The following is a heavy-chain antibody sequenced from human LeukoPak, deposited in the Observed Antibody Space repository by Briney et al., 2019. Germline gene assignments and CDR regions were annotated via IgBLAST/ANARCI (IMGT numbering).Heavy chain of an antibody. CDR2: IYTSGST. CDR1: GGSISSGSYY. J-gene: IGHJ4*02. V-gene: IGHV4-61*02. D-gene: IGHD2-21*02. CDR3: AREAYCGGDCYRFDY. Sequence: SETLSLTCTVSGGSISSGSYYWSWIRQPAGKGLEWIGRIYTSGSTNYNPSLKSRVTISVDTSRNQFSLKLSSVTAADAAVYYCAREAYCGGDCYRFDYWGQGTLVTVSS.